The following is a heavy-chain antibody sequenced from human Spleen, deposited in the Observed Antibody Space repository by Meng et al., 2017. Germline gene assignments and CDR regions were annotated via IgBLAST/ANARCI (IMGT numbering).Heavy chain of an antibody. CDR3: TTDLPFTEGGVITT. CDR1: GLSFTDAW. V-gene: IGHV3-15*01. D-gene: IGHD3-16*02. CDR2: IKRNSDGGTI. Sequence: GESLKISCVASGLSFTDAWMSWVRQAPGKGLEWVGRIKRNSDGGTIDYAAPVKGRFTISRDDAKNTLYLQMNSLKTEDTAVYYCTTDLPFTEGGVITTWGQGTLVTAPQ. J-gene: IGHJ5*02.